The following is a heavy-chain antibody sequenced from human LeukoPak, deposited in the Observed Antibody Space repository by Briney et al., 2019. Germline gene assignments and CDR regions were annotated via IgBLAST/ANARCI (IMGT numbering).Heavy chain of an antibody. CDR2: IASKTDGGAT. CDR1: GFTFSSYG. J-gene: IGHJ4*02. CDR3: TTGIRGD. D-gene: IGHD3-10*01. V-gene: IGHV3-15*04. Sequence: GGSLRLSCAASGFTFSSYGMHWVRQAPGEGLDWVGRIASKTDGGATDYAAPVKGRFTISRDDSKNTLNLQMNSLKTEDTAVYYCTTGIRGDWGQGTLVTVSS.